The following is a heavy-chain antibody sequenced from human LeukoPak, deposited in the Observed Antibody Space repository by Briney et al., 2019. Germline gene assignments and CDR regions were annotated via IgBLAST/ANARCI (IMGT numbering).Heavy chain of an antibody. CDR2: ISAYNGNT. J-gene: IGHJ4*02. D-gene: IGHD3-3*01. Sequence: GASVKVSCKASGYTFTSYGISWVRQAPGQGLEWMGWISAYNGNTNYAQKLQGRVTTTTDTSTSTAYMELRSLRSDDTAVYYCARDAAEYDFWSGYYTGILGYWGQGTLVTVSS. V-gene: IGHV1-18*01. CDR3: ARDAAEYDFWSGYYTGILGY. CDR1: GYTFTSYG.